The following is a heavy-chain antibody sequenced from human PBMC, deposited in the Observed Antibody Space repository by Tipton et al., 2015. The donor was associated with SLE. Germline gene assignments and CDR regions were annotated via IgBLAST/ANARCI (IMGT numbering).Heavy chain of an antibody. D-gene: IGHD3-16*01. CDR2: IHYAGGT. V-gene: IGHV4-39*07. Sequence: TLSLTCSVSGDSLSSNNYYWGWIRQSPAQGLEWIGTIHYAGGTYYNTSLRSRLTISVDTSENHFSLNLNSVTAADTAVYYCATQGYYDSSFDYWGQGTLVTVSS. CDR3: ATQGYYDSSFDY. J-gene: IGHJ4*02. CDR1: GDSLSSNNYY.